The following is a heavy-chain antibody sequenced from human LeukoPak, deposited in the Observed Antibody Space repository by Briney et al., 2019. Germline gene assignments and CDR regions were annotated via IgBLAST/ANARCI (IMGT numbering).Heavy chain of an antibody. D-gene: IGHD5-18*01. J-gene: IGHJ4*02. V-gene: IGHV3-23*01. CDR1: GFTFSDYY. CDR2: ISGSGGST. Sequence: GGSLRLSCAASGFTFSDYYMSWVRQAPGKGLEWVSAISGSGGSTYYADSVKGRFTISRDNSKNTLYLQMNSLRAKDTAVYYCAKDRYSYWGTDFDYWGQGTLVTVSS. CDR3: AKDRYSYWGTDFDY.